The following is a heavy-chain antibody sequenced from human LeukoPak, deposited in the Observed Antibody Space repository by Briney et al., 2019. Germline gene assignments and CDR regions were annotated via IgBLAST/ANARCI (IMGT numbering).Heavy chain of an antibody. CDR2: ISAYNGNT. V-gene: IGHV1-18*01. D-gene: IGHD2-2*01. CDR1: GYTLTSYG. Sequence: ASVKVSCKASGYTLTSYGISWVRQAPGQGLEWMGWISAYNGNTNYAQKLQGRVTMTTDTSTSTAYMELRSLRSDDTAVYYCARDGEDIVVVPAAHDVWFDPWGQGTLVTVSS. CDR3: ARDGEDIVVVPAAHDVWFDP. J-gene: IGHJ5*02.